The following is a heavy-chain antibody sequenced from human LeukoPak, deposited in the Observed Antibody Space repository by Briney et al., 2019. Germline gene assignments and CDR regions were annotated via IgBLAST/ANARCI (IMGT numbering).Heavy chain of an antibody. CDR2: IYHSGST. J-gene: IGHJ6*03. V-gene: IGHV4-4*02. CDR3: ARVGPPATQAPAHWHYSYFMDI. Sequence: SETLSLTCAVSGGSISSSNWWSWVRQPPGKGLEWIGEIYHSGSTNYNPSLKSRVTISVDKSKNQFSLKLSSVTAADTAVYYCARVGPPATQAPAHWHYSYFMDIWGKGTTVTVS. CDR1: GGSISSSNW. D-gene: IGHD1-1*01.